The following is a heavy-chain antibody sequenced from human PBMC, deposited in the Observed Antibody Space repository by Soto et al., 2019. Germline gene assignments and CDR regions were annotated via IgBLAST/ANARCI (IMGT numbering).Heavy chain of an antibody. Sequence: EVQLLESGGGLVQPGGSLRLSCEASGFSFSSYALSWVRQAPGKGLEWVSTFSAGGRAYYADSAKGRFTIAKDFSKNTLHLQTNSLRAEDTAVYYCAKESMPEHYGDTLFDHWGQGTRVTVSS. D-gene: IGHD4-17*01. CDR1: GFSFSSYA. V-gene: IGHV3-23*01. J-gene: IGHJ4*02. CDR3: AKESMPEHYGDTLFDH. CDR2: FSAGGRA.